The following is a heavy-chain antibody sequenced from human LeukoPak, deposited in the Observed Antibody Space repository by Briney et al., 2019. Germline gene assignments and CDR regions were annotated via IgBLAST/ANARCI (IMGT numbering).Heavy chain of an antibody. Sequence: PSETPSLTCTVSGASVTSSSYYWGGIRQPPGKGLEWIGIIYYSGSTYYNPSLKSRVTISVDTSKNQFSLKLSSVTAADTAVYYCARSSRAVAGTLDYWGQGTLVTVSS. V-gene: IGHV4-39*01. CDR1: GASVTSSSYY. J-gene: IGHJ4*02. CDR3: ARSSRAVAGTLDY. CDR2: IYYSGST. D-gene: IGHD6-19*01.